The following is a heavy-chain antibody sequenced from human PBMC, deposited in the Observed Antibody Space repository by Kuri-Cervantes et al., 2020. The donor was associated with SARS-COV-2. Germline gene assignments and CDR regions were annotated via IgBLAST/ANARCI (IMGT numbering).Heavy chain of an antibody. Sequence: ESLKISCSVSGGSIGSSYWSWIRQPPGRGLEWIGYTSYSGNTNSNPSLKSRVTVSVDTSKNQFSLEMTSVTAADTAIYYCARHYDFWTGYFPFWGQGILVTVSS. CDR2: TSYSGNT. D-gene: IGHD3/OR15-3a*01. J-gene: IGHJ4*02. CDR1: GGSIGSSY. CDR3: ARHYDFWTGYFPF. V-gene: IGHV4-59*01.